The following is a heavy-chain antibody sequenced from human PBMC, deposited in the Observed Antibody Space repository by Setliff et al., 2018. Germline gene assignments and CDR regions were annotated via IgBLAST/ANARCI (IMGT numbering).Heavy chain of an antibody. Sequence: SVKVSCKASGGPLNSYSLSWVRQAPGLGLEWMGRIIPVLDITRYSQKFQGRVTITADKSTGIIYMELTSLRSDDTAVYYCARHPPPPNYFDIGALDSWGQGTQVTVSS. D-gene: IGHD3-22*01. CDR2: IIPVLDIT. CDR3: ARHPPPPNYFDIGALDS. CDR1: GGPLNSYS. J-gene: IGHJ4*02. V-gene: IGHV1-69*02.